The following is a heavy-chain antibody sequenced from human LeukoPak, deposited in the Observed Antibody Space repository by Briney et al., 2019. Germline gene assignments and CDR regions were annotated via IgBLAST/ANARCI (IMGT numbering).Heavy chain of an antibody. CDR3: AELGITMIGGV. CDR2: ITNSGGST. Sequence: GGSLRLSCAASGFTFSSYAMTWVRQAPGKGLEWVSGITNSGGSTYYADSVKGRFTISRDNAKNSLYLQMNSLRAEDTAVYYCAELGITMIGGVWGKGTTVTISS. D-gene: IGHD3-10*02. V-gene: IGHV3-23*01. CDR1: GFTFSSYA. J-gene: IGHJ6*04.